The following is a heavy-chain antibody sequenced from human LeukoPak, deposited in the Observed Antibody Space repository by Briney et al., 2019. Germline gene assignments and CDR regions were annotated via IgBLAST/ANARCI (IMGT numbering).Heavy chain of an antibody. CDR3: ARLLWFGIYTKFDP. Sequence: SETLSLTCTVSGGSISSSSYYWGWIRQPPGKGLEWIGSIYYSGSTYYNPSLKSRVTISVDTSKNQFSLKLSSVTAADTAVYYCARLLWFGIYTKFDPWGQGTLVTVSS. V-gene: IGHV4-39*01. J-gene: IGHJ5*02. D-gene: IGHD3-10*01. CDR2: IYYSGST. CDR1: GGSISSSSYY.